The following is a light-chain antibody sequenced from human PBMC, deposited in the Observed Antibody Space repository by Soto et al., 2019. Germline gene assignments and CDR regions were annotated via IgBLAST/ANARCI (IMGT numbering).Light chain of an antibody. V-gene: IGLV7-46*01. CDR1: TGAVTSGHY. Sequence: QAVVTQEPSLTVSPGGTVTLTCGSSTGAVTSGHYPYWFQQKPGQAPRTLIFNTNNKHSWTPARFSGSLLGGKAALTLSGAQPEDEAGYYCLLAYSGDREVFGGGTKLTVL. CDR2: NTN. J-gene: IGLJ3*02. CDR3: LLAYSGDREV.